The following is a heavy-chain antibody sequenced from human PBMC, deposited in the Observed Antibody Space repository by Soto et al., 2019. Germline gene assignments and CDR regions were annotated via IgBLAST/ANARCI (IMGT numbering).Heavy chain of an antibody. J-gene: IGHJ5*02. Sequence: SVKVSCKASGCTFSSYAISWVRQAPGQGLEWMGGIIPIFGTANYAQKFQGRVTITAGESTSTAYMELSSLRSEDTAVYYCARDVVVPAAMSQAGWFDPWGQGTLVTVSS. D-gene: IGHD2-2*01. CDR1: GCTFSSYA. V-gene: IGHV1-69*13. CDR3: ARDVVVPAAMSQAGWFDP. CDR2: IIPIFGTA.